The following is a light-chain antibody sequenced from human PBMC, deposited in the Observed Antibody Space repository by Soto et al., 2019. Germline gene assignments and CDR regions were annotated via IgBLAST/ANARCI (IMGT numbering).Light chain of an antibody. V-gene: IGKV1-17*01. CDR1: RDVGSD. CDR3: QQYDNVPLT. Sequence: QMTQSPSSLSASVGEKIIITCRASRDVGSDVSWYQQKPGQAPKLLIYAASNLYTGVPSRFSGSRSGTEFTLTISSLQPEDFATYYCQQYDNVPLTFGGGTKVDIK. CDR2: AAS. J-gene: IGKJ4*01.